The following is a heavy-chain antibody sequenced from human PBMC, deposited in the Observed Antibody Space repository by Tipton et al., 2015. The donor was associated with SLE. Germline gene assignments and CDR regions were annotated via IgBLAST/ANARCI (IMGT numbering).Heavy chain of an antibody. Sequence: TLSLTCTVSGGSISSYYWSWIRQPPGKGLEWIGYIYYSGSTNYNPSLKSRVTISVDTSKNQFSLKLSSVTAADTAVYYCARKVNGQRWLQWGAFDIWGQVTMVTVAS. V-gene: IGHV4-59*01. CDR1: GGSISSYY. J-gene: IGHJ3*02. CDR3: ARKVNGQRWLQWGAFDI. CDR2: IYYSGST. D-gene: IGHD5-24*01.